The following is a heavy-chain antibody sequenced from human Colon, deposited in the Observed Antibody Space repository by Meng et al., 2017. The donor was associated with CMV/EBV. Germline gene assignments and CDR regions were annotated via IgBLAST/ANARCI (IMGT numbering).Heavy chain of an antibody. Sequence: GGSLRLSCATSGFRFSGNYVSWVRQAPGKGLEWVSITYNEDKIYYADSMTGRFTISRDTSKNTVYLQMNSLRSDDSALYYCAKGTAATTVPDFDSWGQGTLVTVSS. CDR3: AKGTAATTVPDFDS. CDR2: TYNEDKI. D-gene: IGHD4-17*01. V-gene: IGHV3-53*05. J-gene: IGHJ4*02. CDR1: GFRFSGNY.